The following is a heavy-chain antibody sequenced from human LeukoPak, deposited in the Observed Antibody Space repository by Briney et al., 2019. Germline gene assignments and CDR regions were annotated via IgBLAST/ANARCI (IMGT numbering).Heavy chain of an antibody. CDR1: GGAIISYY. CDR2: IYPTGNT. CDR3: ARLKFYDSTGYSPGYYMGV. Sequence: HSETLSLTCSVSGGAIISYYWSWIRQPAGKGPEWIGRIYPTGNTDYNPSLKTRVTMSTDLSKKQFSLRLRSVTAADTAVYYCARLKFYDSTGYSPGYYMGVWGKGTAVTVSS. J-gene: IGHJ6*03. D-gene: IGHD3-22*01. V-gene: IGHV4-4*07.